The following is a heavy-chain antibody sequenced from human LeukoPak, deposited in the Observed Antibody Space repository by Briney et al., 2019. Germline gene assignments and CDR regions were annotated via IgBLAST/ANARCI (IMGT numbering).Heavy chain of an antibody. Sequence: SETLSLTCTVSGGSISSGSYYRSWIRQPAGKGLEWIGRIYTSGSTNYNPSLKSRVTISADTSKNQFSLKLSSVTAADTAVYYCARDKRHYDFWSGTASNWFDPWGQGTLVTVSS. CDR2: IYTSGST. CDR3: ARDKRHYDFWSGTASNWFDP. J-gene: IGHJ5*02. V-gene: IGHV4-61*02. CDR1: GGSISSGSYY. D-gene: IGHD3-3*01.